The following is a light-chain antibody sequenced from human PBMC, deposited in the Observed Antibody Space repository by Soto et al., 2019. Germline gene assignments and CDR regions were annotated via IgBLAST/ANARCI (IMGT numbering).Light chain of an antibody. CDR2: AAS. CDR3: QQAHSFPRT. Sequence: DIQMTQSPSSVSASVGDRVTITCRASQGINNWLAWYQQKPGKVPKLLIYAASSLQSVVPSRFSGSGSGTDFTLTISSLQPEDFATYYCQQAHSFPRTFGQGTKLEIK. CDR1: QGINNW. J-gene: IGKJ2*01. V-gene: IGKV1-12*01.